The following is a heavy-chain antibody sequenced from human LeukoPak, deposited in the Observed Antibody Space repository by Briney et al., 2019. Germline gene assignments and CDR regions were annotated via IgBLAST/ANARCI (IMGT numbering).Heavy chain of an antibody. J-gene: IGHJ3*01. D-gene: IGHD2-2*01. CDR3: ATPYCSGISCLDVFNV. V-gene: IGHV4-31*03. Sequence: SQTLSLTCNVSGVSVSDGRYYWTWIRQHPGKGLEWIGYKYYSGSAKYNPSLKSRLTISIDTSKNQFSLQLSSVTAADTATYYCATPYCSGISCLDVFNVWGQGTRVTVSS. CDR1: GVSVSDGRYY. CDR2: KYYSGSA.